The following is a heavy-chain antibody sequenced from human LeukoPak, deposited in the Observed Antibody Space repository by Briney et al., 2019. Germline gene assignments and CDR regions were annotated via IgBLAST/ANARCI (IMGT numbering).Heavy chain of an antibody. CDR3: ARARTMITFGGVRHAFDI. CDR2: IIPLLGVT. CDR1: GGTFTSYA. V-gene: IGHV1-69*04. Sequence: SVKLSCKASGGTFTSYAFNWVRQAPGQGLEWVGRIIPLLGVTNDAQKLQGRVTVTADPATNTAYMELSSLIPEDTGVYYCARARTMITFGGVRHAFDIWGQGTLVTVSS. D-gene: IGHD3-16*01. J-gene: IGHJ3*02.